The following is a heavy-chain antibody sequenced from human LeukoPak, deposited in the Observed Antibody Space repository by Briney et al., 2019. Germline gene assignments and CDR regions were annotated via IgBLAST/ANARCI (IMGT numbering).Heavy chain of an antibody. Sequence: ASVKVSCKPSGYIFTNYGISWVRQAPGQGLEWMGWISGYNGYTNHAQKLQGRVTMTTDTSTSTVYMELRSLRSDDTAVYYCATRVGMSSSWYVLITPFDYWGQGTLVTVSS. CDR2: ISGYNGYT. V-gene: IGHV1-18*01. CDR3: ATRVGMSSSWYVLITPFDY. CDR1: GYIFTNYG. J-gene: IGHJ4*02. D-gene: IGHD6-13*01.